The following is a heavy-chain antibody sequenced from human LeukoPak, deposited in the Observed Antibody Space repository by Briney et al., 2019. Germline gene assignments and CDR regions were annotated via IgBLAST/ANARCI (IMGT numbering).Heavy chain of an antibody. CDR1: GGSFTGYY. D-gene: IGHD3-16*02. CDR3: ARASPTRGSFSLRLGELSLSF. Sequence: PLETLSLTCAVYGGSFTGYYWTWIRQPPGKGLEWIGEINHSGSTNYNPSLKSRVTISVDTSKNQFSLKLSSVTAADTAVYYCARASPTRGSFSLRLGELSLSFWGQGTLVTVSS. V-gene: IGHV4-34*01. J-gene: IGHJ4*02. CDR2: INHSGST.